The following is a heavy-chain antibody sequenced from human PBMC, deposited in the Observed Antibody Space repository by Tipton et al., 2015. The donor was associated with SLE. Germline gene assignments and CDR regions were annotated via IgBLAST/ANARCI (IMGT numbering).Heavy chain of an antibody. J-gene: IGHJ4*02. CDR3: AKTWNWSIFDY. D-gene: IGHD1-1*01. V-gene: IGHV3-23*01. CDR1: GFTFGNYA. CDR2: ISGSGET. Sequence: SLRLSCAASGFTFGNYAMSWVRQAPGKGLEWVSTISGSGETYYADSVKGRFTASRDNSQRTQYLQMNTLRAEDTAVYYCAKTWNWSIFDYWGQGTLVTVSS.